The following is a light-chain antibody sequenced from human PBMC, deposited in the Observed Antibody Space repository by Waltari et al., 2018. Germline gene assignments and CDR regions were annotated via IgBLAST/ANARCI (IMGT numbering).Light chain of an antibody. CDR2: QDT. J-gene: IGLJ1*01. CDR3: QAWDSSTGGYV. V-gene: IGLV3-1*01. Sequence: SYELTQPPSVSVSPGQTASITCSGDNLGDTYPCWYQQKPGQSPVLVIYQDTKRPSGIPERFSGSNSGNTATLTISGTQAMDEADYYCQAWDSSTGGYVFGTGTKVTVL. CDR1: NLGDTY.